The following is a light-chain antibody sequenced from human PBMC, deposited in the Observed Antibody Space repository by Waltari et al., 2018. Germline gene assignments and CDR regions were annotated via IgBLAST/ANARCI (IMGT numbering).Light chain of an antibody. J-gene: IGLJ1*01. V-gene: IGLV3-21*01. CDR1: NLGSES. Sequence: SYVLTQPPSVSVAPGKTARISCGDDNLGSESLHWYQQKPGQAPVLVMYYDTNRPSGIPERFSGSNSGNTATLTISRVEAGDEADYYCQVWDSGANQYVFGTGTKVTVL. CDR2: YDT. CDR3: QVWDSGANQYV.